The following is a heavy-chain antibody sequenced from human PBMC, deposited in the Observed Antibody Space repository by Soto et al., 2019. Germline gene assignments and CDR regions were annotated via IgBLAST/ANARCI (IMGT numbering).Heavy chain of an antibody. J-gene: IGHJ6*02. CDR1: GYTFTSSA. CDR2: LNPKSGNT. CDR3: ARDHSSGWYGAYYYYGMDV. V-gene: IGHV1-8*01. Sequence: QVQLVQSGAEVKKPGASVKVSCKASGYTFTSSAINWVRQATGQGLEWMGWLNPKSGNTGDAQKCQGRVTMTRNTSISTAYMELSRLRSEDTAVYYCARDHSSGWYGAYYYYGMDVWGQGITVTDSS. D-gene: IGHD6-19*01.